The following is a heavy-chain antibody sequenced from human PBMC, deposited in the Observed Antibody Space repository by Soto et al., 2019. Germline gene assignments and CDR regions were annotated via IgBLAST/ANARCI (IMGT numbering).Heavy chain of an antibody. Sequence: GESVKISFKGFGDSFSNYWIGWVRQTPGKGLEWMGFIYPGDSDTRFSPSFQGQVTISADKSISTAYLQWSSLKASDTAIYYCARSAYSNYGGYYYGVDVWGQGTAVTVSS. CDR3: ARSAYSNYGGYYYGVDV. CDR2: IYPGDSDT. CDR1: GDSFSNYW. V-gene: IGHV5-51*01. J-gene: IGHJ6*02. D-gene: IGHD4-4*01.